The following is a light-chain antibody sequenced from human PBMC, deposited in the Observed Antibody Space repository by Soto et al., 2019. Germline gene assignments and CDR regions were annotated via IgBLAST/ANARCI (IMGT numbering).Light chain of an antibody. CDR1: QSVSSCY. V-gene: IGKV3-20*01. Sequence: IVLTQSPGTLSLSPGERATLSCRASQSVSSCYIAWYQQKAGEAPRLLIYGASSRATGIPDRFSGSGSATDFTLTISRLEPEDVAVYYWQQFRTFGPGTKVDI. CDR3: QQFRT. J-gene: IGKJ3*01. CDR2: GAS.